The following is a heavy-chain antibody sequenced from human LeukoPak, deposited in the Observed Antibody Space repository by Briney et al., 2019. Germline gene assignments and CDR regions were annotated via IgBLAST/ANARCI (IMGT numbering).Heavy chain of an antibody. D-gene: IGHD3-3*01. CDR2: IKQDGSEK. Sequence: GGSLRLSCAASGFTFSSYWMSWVRQAPGKGLEWVANIKQDGSEKYYVDSVKGRFTISRDNAKNSLYLQMNSLRAEDTAVYYCARENTIFGVVINYWGQGTQVTVSS. J-gene: IGHJ4*02. CDR3: ARENTIFGVVINY. CDR1: GFTFSSYW. V-gene: IGHV3-7*01.